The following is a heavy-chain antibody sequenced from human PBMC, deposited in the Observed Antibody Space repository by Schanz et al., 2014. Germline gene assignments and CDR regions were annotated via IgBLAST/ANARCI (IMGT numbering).Heavy chain of an antibody. D-gene: IGHD1-1*01. CDR1: GFTASSHS. CDR2: ISSRSSHI. J-gene: IGHJ4*02. CDR3: ARDRRNADLDY. V-gene: IGHV3-21*01. Sequence: EVQLVESGGGLVQPGGSLRLSCGVSGFTASSHSMNWVRQAPGKGLEWVSSISSRSSHIYYADSVKGRFTISRDNSKNTLYLQMKSLRAEDTALYYCARDRRNADLDYWGQGTLXTVSS.